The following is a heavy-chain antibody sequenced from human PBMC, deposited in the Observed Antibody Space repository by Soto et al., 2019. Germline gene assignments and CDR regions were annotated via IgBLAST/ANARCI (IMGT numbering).Heavy chain of an antibody. J-gene: IGHJ4*02. D-gene: IGHD1-20*01. Sequence: PWWSLRPSCAASGFTFSSYGMHWCRQAPGKGLEWVAVIWYDGSNKYYADSVKGRFTISRDNAKNSLYLQMNSLRAEDTAVYYCARERPNNWNYFDYWGQGTLVTVSS. CDR3: ARERPNNWNYFDY. CDR1: GFTFSSYG. CDR2: IWYDGSNK. V-gene: IGHV3-33*01.